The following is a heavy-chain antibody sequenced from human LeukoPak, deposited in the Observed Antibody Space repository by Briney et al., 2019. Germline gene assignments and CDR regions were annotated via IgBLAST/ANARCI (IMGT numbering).Heavy chain of an antibody. V-gene: IGHV3-30*18. Sequence: GGSLRLSCAASGFTFSSYGMHWVRQAPGKGLEWVSFISYDGSNIYYADSVKGRFTISRDKSKNTLYLQMNSLRGEDTAVYFCAKASVSGAHCWGQGTLVTVSS. CDR3: AKASVSGAHC. CDR2: ISYDGSNI. D-gene: IGHD2-15*01. J-gene: IGHJ4*02. CDR1: GFTFSSYG.